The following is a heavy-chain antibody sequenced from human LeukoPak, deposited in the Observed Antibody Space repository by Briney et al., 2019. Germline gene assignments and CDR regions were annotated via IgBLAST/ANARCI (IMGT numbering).Heavy chain of an antibody. CDR3: ARGAKDIVLMVYAFFDY. D-gene: IGHD2-8*01. Sequence: SETLSLTRTVSGGSISSYYWSWIRQPPGEGLEGIGYIYYSGSTNYNPSLKSRVTISVDTSKNQFSLKLSSVTAADTAVYYCARGAKDIVLMVYAFFDYWGQGTLVTVSS. V-gene: IGHV4-59*08. J-gene: IGHJ4*02. CDR1: GGSISSYY. CDR2: IYYSGST.